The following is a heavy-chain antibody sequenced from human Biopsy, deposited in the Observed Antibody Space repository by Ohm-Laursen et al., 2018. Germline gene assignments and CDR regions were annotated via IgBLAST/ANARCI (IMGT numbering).Heavy chain of an antibody. Sequence: GTLSLTCPVSGGYISHYYWTWIRQPAGQGLEWIGRIYITGETDYNPSLKSRVTMSVDSSKKQFSLKLKSVTAADTVIYYCARAPPLIRGVVESWFDPWGQGILVTVSS. V-gene: IGHV4-4*07. J-gene: IGHJ5*02. CDR2: IYITGET. CDR1: GGYISHYY. D-gene: IGHD3-10*01. CDR3: ARAPPLIRGVVESWFDP.